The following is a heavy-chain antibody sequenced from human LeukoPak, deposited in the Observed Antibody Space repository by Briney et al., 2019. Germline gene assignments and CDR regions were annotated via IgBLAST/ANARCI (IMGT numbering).Heavy chain of an antibody. V-gene: IGHV3-30*04. CDR3: ARDPAIYGDDAFDI. J-gene: IGHJ3*02. CDR2: ISYDGSNK. Sequence: GGPLRLSCAASGFTFSSYAMHWVRQAPGKGLEWVAVISYDGSNKYYADSVKGRFTISRDNSKNTLYLQMNSLRAEDTAVYYCARDPAIYGDDAFDIWGQGTMVTVSS. CDR1: GFTFSSYA. D-gene: IGHD4-17*01.